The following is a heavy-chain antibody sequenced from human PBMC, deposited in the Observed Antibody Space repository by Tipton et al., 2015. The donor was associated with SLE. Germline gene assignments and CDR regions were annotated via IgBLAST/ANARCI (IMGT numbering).Heavy chain of an antibody. V-gene: IGHV3-21*01. Sequence: SLRLSCAASGFTFSSYSMNWVRQAPGKGLEWVSSISSSSSYIYYADSVKGRFTISRDNAKNSLYLQMNSLRAEDTAVYYCASSPLYYYDSSGYYYGSSTFEIWGQGTMVTGSS. CDR2: ISSSSSYI. J-gene: IGHJ3*02. CDR1: GFTFSSYS. CDR3: ASSPLYYYDSSGYYYGSSTFEI. D-gene: IGHD3-22*01.